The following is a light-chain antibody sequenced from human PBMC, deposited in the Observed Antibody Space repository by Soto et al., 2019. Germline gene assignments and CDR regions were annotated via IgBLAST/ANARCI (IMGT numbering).Light chain of an antibody. Sequence: EIVLTQSPATLSVSPGERATLSCRASQSVRSHLAWYRQRPGQAPRLLIYDASSRATGIPARFSGSGSGTEFALTISSLQSEDFAVYYCQQYSSWLWTFGQGTKVEIK. J-gene: IGKJ1*01. CDR1: QSVRSH. V-gene: IGKV3-15*01. CDR2: DAS. CDR3: QQYSSWLWT.